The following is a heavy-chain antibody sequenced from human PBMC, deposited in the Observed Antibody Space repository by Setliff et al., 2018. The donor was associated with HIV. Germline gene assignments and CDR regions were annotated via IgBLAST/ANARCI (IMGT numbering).Heavy chain of an antibody. Sequence: ASVKVSCKASGYTFTGYDMHWVRQAPGQGLEWMGWVNPNSGGTNYAQKFQGRVTMTRDTSKNQFSLKLSSVTAADTAVYYCARPRSGTYRGHYYYYMDVWGKGTTVTVSS. D-gene: IGHD3-10*01. CDR1: GYTFTGYD. V-gene: IGHV1-2*02. CDR3: ARPRSGTYRGHYYYYMDV. J-gene: IGHJ6*03. CDR2: VNPNSGGT.